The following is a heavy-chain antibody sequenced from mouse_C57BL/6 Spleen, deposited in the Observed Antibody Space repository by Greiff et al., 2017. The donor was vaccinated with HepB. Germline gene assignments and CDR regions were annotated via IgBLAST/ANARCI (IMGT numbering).Heavy chain of an antibody. CDR1: GYSITSGYY. CDR2: IRYDGSN. J-gene: IGHJ4*01. V-gene: IGHV3-6*01. Sequence: DVQLQESGPGLVKPSQSLSLTCSVTGYSITSGYYWNWIRQFQENKLEWMGYIRYDGSNNYNPSRKNRNSITRDTSKNQFFLKLNSVTTEDTATYYCSREAYYSNYLYAMDYWGQGTSVTVSS. D-gene: IGHD2-5*01. CDR3: SREAYYSNYLYAMDY.